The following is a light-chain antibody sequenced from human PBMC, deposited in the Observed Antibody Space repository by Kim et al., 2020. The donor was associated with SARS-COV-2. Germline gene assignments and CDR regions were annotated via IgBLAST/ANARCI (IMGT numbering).Light chain of an antibody. Sequence: CSFGERATPSCRASQSVSNSLAWYQHKPGQSPRLLMYDASNRATGIPARFSGSGSGTDFTLTISSLEPEDFAVYYCQQRSNWPLTFGGGTKVDIK. CDR3: QQRSNWPLT. CDR1: QSVSNS. J-gene: IGKJ4*01. V-gene: IGKV3-11*01. CDR2: DAS.